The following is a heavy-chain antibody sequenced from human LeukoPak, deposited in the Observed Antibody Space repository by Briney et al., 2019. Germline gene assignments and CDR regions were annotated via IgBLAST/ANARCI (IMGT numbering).Heavy chain of an antibody. J-gene: IGHJ4*02. CDR1: GFTVISDY. Sequence: PGGSLRLSCAASGFTVISDYMSWVRQAPGKGLEWVSVIYSGGGTYYTDSVRGRFTISRDNSKNTLYLQMNSLRVVDTAMYYCARAGHSSGWYTASDSWGQGTLVTVSS. D-gene: IGHD6-19*01. CDR2: IYSGGGT. V-gene: IGHV3-53*01. CDR3: ARAGHSSGWYTASDS.